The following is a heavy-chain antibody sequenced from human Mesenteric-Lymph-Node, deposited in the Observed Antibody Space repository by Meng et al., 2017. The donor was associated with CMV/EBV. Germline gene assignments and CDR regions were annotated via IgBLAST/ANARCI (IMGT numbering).Heavy chain of an antibody. D-gene: IGHD3-3*01. CDR1: GFTVSSNY. J-gene: IGHJ6*02. CDR3: ARVPANYDFWSGYPNTYYGYYGMDV. CDR2: IYSGGST. V-gene: IGHV3-53*01. Sequence: GGSLRLSCAASGFTVSSNYMSWVRQAPGKGLEWVSVIYSGGSTYYADSVKGRFTISRDNSKNTLYLQMNSLRAEDTAVYYCARVPANYDFWSGYPNTYYGYYGMDVWGQGTTVIVSS.